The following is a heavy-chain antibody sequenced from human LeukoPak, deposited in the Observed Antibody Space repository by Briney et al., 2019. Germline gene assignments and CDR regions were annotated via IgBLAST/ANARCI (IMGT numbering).Heavy chain of an antibody. CDR3: ARGHWGLNY. CDR2: IKQDGSET. D-gene: IGHD7-27*01. Sequence: PGGSLRLSCAVSGLTFSSFWMSWVRQAPGKGPEWVASIKQDGSETYYMDSVKGRFTISRDNAENSLHLQMSSLRADDTAVYYCARGHWGLNYWGQGTLVTVAS. CDR1: GLTFSSFW. V-gene: IGHV3-7*01. J-gene: IGHJ4*02.